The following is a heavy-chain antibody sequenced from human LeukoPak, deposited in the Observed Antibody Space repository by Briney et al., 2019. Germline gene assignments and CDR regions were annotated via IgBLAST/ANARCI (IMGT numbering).Heavy chain of an antibody. D-gene: IGHD6-13*01. V-gene: IGHV4-59*01. CDR2: IYYSGST. CDR3: ARDRRSSSWHYFDY. CDR1: GGSISSYY. J-gene: IGHJ4*02. Sequence: SETLSLNCTVSGGSISSYYWSWIRQPPGKGLEWIGYIYYSGSTNYNPALKSRVTISVDTSKNQFSLKLSSVTAADTAVYYCARDRRSSSWHYFDYWGQGTLVTVSS.